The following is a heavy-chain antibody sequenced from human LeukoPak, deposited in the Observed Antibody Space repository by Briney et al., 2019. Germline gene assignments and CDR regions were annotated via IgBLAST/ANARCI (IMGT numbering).Heavy chain of an antibody. CDR3: ATTPRSVAGSRIGYYYGMDV. J-gene: IGHJ6*04. CDR1: GFTFSSYW. Sequence: GGSLRLSCAASGFTFSSYWMSWVRQAPGKGLEWVANIKQDGSEKYYVDSVKGRFTISRDNAKNSLYLQMNSLRAEDTAVYYCATTPRSVAGSRIGYYYGMDVWGKGTTVTVSS. CDR2: IKQDGSEK. D-gene: IGHD6-19*01. V-gene: IGHV3-7*01.